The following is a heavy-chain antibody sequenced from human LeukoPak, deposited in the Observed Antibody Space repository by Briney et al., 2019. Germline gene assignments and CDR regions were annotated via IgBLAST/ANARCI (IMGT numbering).Heavy chain of an antibody. Sequence: GGSLRLSCAASGFSFSVYWMHWVRQAPGKGPVWVSRIKTDGSITDYADFVKGRFTISRDNARNSLYLQMNSLRAEDTAVYNCARGFGYGYMDVWGKGTTVTVSS. CDR3: ARGFGYGYMDV. J-gene: IGHJ6*03. CDR1: GFSFSVYW. CDR2: IKTDGSIT. D-gene: IGHD3-10*01. V-gene: IGHV3-74*01.